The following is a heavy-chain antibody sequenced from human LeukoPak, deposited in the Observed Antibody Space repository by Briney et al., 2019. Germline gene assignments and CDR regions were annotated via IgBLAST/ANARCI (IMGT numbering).Heavy chain of an antibody. Sequence: ASVKVSCKASGYTFTGYHMHWVRQAPGQGLEWMGWINPNSGGTNYAQKFQGRVTMTRDTSISTAYMELSRLRSDDTAVYYCARDPGYSGYDSNWFDPWGQGTLVTVSS. J-gene: IGHJ5*02. D-gene: IGHD5-12*01. CDR2: INPNSGGT. CDR3: ARDPGYSGYDSNWFDP. CDR1: GYTFTGYH. V-gene: IGHV1-2*02.